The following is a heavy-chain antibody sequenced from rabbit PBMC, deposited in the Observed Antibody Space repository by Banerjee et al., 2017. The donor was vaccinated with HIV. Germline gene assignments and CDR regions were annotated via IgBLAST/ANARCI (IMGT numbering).Heavy chain of an antibody. CDR3: ARGVYIGGTIPTYFNL. J-gene: IGHJ4*01. CDR1: GFSFSSYW. D-gene: IGHD1-1*01. Sequence: QEQLEESGGDLVKPEGSLTITCTASGFSFSSYWMCWVRQAPGKGLEWIACIYSGSSNAPYYASWAKSRFTISKTSSTTVTLQMTSLTAADTATYFCARGVYIGGTIPTYFNLWGPGTLVT. CDR2: IYSGSSNAP. V-gene: IGHV1S45*01.